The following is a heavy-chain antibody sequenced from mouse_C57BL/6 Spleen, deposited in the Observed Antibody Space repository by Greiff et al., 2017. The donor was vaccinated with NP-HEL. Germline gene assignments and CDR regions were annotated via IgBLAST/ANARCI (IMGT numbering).Heavy chain of an antibody. CDR3: TRDRWYYDAMDY. V-gene: IGHV5-9-1*02. D-gene: IGHD1-1*02. CDR1: GFTFSSYA. Sequence: EVQGVESGEGLVKPGGSLKLSCAASGFTFSSYAMSWVRQTPEKRLEWVAYISSGGDYIYYADTVKGRFTISRDNARNTLYLQMSSLKSEDTAMYYCTRDRWYYDAMDYWGQGTSVTVSS. J-gene: IGHJ4*01. CDR2: ISSGGDYI.